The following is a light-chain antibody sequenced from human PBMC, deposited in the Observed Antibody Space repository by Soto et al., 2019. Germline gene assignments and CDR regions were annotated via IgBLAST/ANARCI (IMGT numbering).Light chain of an antibody. CDR1: SSDVGAYNY. J-gene: IGLJ2*01. V-gene: IGLV2-14*01. CDR2: GVS. CDR3: NSFTSSSTVI. Sequence: QSALTQPASVSGSPGQSITISCSGTSSDVGAYNYVSWFQQHPGKAPKLILYGVSNRPSGVSDRFSGFKSGNTASLTISGLQAEDAANYFCNSFTSSSTVIFGGGTKLTVL.